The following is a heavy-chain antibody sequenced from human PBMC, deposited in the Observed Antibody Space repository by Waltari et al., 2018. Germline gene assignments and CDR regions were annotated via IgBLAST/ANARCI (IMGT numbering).Heavy chain of an antibody. CDR2: AYFRSKWYK. J-gene: IGHJ6*02. V-gene: IGHV6-1*01. Sequence: QVQLQQSGPGLVKPSQTLSLTCAISGDSVSSNSAAWNWIRQSPSRGLEWLGRAYFRSKWYKEYALSGKSRITINPDTSKNQFSLQLNSVTPEDTAMYYCARGGVRGVIISHGMDVWGQGTTVTVSS. CDR3: ARGGVRGVIISHGMDV. D-gene: IGHD3-10*01. CDR1: GDSVSSNSAA.